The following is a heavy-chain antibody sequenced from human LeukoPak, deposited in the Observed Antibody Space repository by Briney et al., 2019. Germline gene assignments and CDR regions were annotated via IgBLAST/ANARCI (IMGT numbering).Heavy chain of an antibody. CDR2: IREERGQE. J-gene: IGHJ5*02. D-gene: IGHD5-18*01. Sequence: GGSLRLSCVASGLTVSNHWMSWVRQAPGKGLEWVANIREERGQEYYVDSVKGRFTISKNSAKNSLYLQMNTLRVEDTAMYYCTSLDTAKQPLANHWGQGTLVTVSS. CDR3: TSLDTAKQPLANH. CDR1: GLTVSNHW. V-gene: IGHV3-7*03.